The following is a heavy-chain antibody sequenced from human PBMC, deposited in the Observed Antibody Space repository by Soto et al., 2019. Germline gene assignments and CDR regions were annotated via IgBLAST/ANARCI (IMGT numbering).Heavy chain of an antibody. CDR1: GFTFSTYG. CDR3: AKDPRIAAMFFDS. D-gene: IGHD6-6*01. J-gene: IGHJ4*02. Sequence: QVQLVESGGGVVQPGRSLRLSCAASGFTFSTYGMHWVRQAPGKGLEWVALISYKGTSIKYRDSVKGRFTISRDDSKNTLYLQMNSLRVEDTAVYYCAKDPRIAAMFFDSWGQGTLVTVSS. V-gene: IGHV3-30*18. CDR2: ISYKGTSI.